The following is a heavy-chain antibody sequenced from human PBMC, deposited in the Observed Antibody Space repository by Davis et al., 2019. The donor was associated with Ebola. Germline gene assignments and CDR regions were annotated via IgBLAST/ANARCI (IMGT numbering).Heavy chain of an antibody. D-gene: IGHD3-22*01. CDR1: GFTFSSYW. CDR2: MNSDGSST. V-gene: IGHV3-74*01. Sequence: GESLKISCAASGFTFSSYWMHWVRQAPGKGLVWVSRMNSDGSSTSYADSVKGRFTISRDNAKSTLYLQMNSLRAEDTAVYYCARGGYYHFDYWGQGTLVTVSS. CDR3: ARGGYYHFDY. J-gene: IGHJ4*02.